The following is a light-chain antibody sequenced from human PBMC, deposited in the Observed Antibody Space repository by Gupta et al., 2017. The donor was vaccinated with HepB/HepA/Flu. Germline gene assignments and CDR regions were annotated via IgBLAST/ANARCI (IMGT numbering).Light chain of an antibody. Sequence: QSVLTQPPSLSGAPGQRVTISCTGSTSTIGAGYDVHWYQHLPGTAPKLLIYDNKKRPSGVPDRFSGSKSGTSASLAITGLQAEDEADYYCQSYDSSLSGSVVGGGTKLTVL. CDR3: QSYDSSLSGSV. J-gene: IGLJ2*01. V-gene: IGLV1-40*01. CDR2: DNK. CDR1: TSTIGAGYD.